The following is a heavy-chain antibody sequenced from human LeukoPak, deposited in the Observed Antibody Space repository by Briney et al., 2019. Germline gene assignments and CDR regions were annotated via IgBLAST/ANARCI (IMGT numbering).Heavy chain of an antibody. V-gene: IGHV3-30*03. Sequence: GGSLRLSCAASGFTFSSYGMHWVRQAPGKGLEWVAVISYDGSNKYYADSVKGRFTISGDNAKNSLYLQMNSLRAEDTAVYYCARDGYDILTGYYYFDYWGQGTLVTVSS. J-gene: IGHJ4*02. CDR1: GFTFSSYG. CDR3: ARDGYDILTGYYYFDY. D-gene: IGHD3-9*01. CDR2: ISYDGSNK.